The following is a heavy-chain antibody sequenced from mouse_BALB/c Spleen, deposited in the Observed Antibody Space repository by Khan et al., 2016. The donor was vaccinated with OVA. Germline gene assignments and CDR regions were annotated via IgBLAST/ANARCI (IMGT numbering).Heavy chain of an antibody. D-gene: IGHD3-3*01. CDR2: IDPFNGGT. CDR3: ARGTFDY. Sequence: VQLQQSGPELMRPGSSVNISCKASGYSFTSYYIHWVKQSHGKSLEWIGYIDPFNGGTDYNQKFKGKATLTVDKSSNTAYMHLSSLTSEDSADYYCARGTFDYWGQGTLVTVS. CDR1: GYSFTSYY. J-gene: IGHJ3*01. V-gene: IGHV1S135*01.